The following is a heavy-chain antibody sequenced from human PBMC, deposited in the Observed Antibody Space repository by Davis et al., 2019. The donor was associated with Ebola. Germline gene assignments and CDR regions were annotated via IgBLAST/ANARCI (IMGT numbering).Heavy chain of an antibody. CDR3: ARWTSYCTTTTCHPFFDY. CDR1: GFTVSGNY. CDR2: LYSGGTT. D-gene: IGHD2-8*02. V-gene: IGHV3-53*01. Sequence: GGSLRLSCAASGFTVSGNYMNWVRQAPGKGLEWVSILYSGGTTYYADSVKGRFTISRDDSKNTLYLQMSSLRAGDTAVYYCARWTSYCTTTTCHPFFDYWGQGTLVTVSS. J-gene: IGHJ4*02.